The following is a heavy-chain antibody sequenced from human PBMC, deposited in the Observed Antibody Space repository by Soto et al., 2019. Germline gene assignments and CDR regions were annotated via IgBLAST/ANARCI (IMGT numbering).Heavy chain of an antibody. D-gene: IGHD2-2*01. CDR2: INPSNGAT. J-gene: IGHJ4*02. V-gene: IGHV1-2*02. CDR3: ARETRYCTSSSCYPRAWRHFDY. CDR1: GYIFSGYY. Sequence: QVQLVQSGAEVKKPGASVKVSCKASGYIFSGYYMNWVRQAPGQGLEWMGWINPSNGATHYAQKFQGRVAMTRDTSISTAYLEMSSLKADDTAVYYCARETRYCTSSSCYPRAWRHFDYWGQGSLVTVSS.